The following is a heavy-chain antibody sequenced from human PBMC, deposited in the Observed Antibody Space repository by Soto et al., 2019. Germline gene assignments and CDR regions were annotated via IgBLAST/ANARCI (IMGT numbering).Heavy chain of an antibody. CDR2: IYYSGST. CDR3: ARSSFTMVRGNYGMDV. D-gene: IGHD3-10*01. CDR1: GGSISSGSYY. V-gene: IGHV4-39*01. J-gene: IGHJ6*02. Sequence: SETLSLTCTVSGGSISSGSYYWGWIRQPPGKGLEWIGSIYYSGSTYYNPSLKSRVTISVDTSKNQFPLKLSSVTAADTAVYYCARSSFTMVRGNYGMDVWGQGTTVPVSS.